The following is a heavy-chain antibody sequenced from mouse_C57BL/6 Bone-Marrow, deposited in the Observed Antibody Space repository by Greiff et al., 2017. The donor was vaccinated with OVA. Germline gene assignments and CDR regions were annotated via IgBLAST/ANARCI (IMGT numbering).Heavy chain of an antibody. Sequence: DVKLQESGGGLVKPGGSLKLSCAASGFTFSSYAMSWVRQTPEKRLEWVATISDGGSYTYYPDNVKGRFTISRENAKNNLYLQMSHLKSEDTAMYYCARDRRGFAYWGQGTLVTVSA. V-gene: IGHV5-4*01. CDR3: ARDRRGFAY. CDR1: GFTFSSYA. J-gene: IGHJ3*01. CDR2: ISDGGSYT.